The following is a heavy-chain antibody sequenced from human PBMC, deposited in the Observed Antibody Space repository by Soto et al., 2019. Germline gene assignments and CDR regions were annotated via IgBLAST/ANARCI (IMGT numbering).Heavy chain of an antibody. V-gene: IGHV1-69*01. D-gene: IGHD3-22*01. CDR3: ASSGFRGYFHP. CDR1: GGTFSSYT. J-gene: IGHJ5*02. CDR2: IIAVYGTV. Sequence: QVQLVQSGAEVKKPGSSVKVSCKAYGGTFSSYTMNWVRQAPGQGLDWMGGIIAVYGTVNHAQKFQGRVTIRADELTGTVYMELTSLTSEDTAVYYCASSGFRGYFHPWAQGTLVTVSS.